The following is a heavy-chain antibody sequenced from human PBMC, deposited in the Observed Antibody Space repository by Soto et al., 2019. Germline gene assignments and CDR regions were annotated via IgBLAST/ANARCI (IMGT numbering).Heavy chain of an antibody. Sequence: ESGGGVVQPGRSLRLSCAASGFTFSSYGMHWVRQAPGKGLEWVAVISDDGSNRYYADSVKGRFTISRDNSKNTLYLQMNSLRAEDTAVYYCARGAARRYYYGMDVWGQGTTVTVSS. CDR3: ARGAARRYYYGMDV. D-gene: IGHD6-6*01. V-gene: IGHV3-30*03. J-gene: IGHJ6*02. CDR2: ISDDGSNR. CDR1: GFTFSSYG.